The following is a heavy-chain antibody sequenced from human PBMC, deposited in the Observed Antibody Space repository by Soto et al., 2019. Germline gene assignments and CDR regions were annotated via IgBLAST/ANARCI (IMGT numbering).Heavy chain of an antibody. CDR1: GLNFVDHG. D-gene: IGHD3-10*01. CDR3: ARVAMVRGVSYYYYYMDV. J-gene: IGHJ6*03. CDR2: ISWNSSTI. Sequence: PGRFHRLRYAASGLNFVDHGVRWVRQAPGKGLEWVSGISWNSSTIYYADSVKGRFTISRDNAKNSLYLQMNSLRAEDTAVYYCARVAMVRGVSYYYYYMDVWGKGTTVTVSS. V-gene: IGHV3-9*01.